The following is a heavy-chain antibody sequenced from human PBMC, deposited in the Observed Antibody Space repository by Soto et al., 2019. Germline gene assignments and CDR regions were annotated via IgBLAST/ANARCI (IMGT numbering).Heavy chain of an antibody. D-gene: IGHD1-1*01. CDR1: GFTFSSYW. J-gene: IGHJ3*02. CDR2: IKQDGSEK. V-gene: IGHV3-7*01. Sequence: GGSLRLSCAASGFTFSSYWMSWVRQAPGKGLEWVANIKQDGSEKYYVDSVKGRFTISRDNAKNSLYLQMNSLRAEDTAVYYCARDRAGWNGGLDAFDIWGQGTMVTVSS. CDR3: ARDRAGWNGGLDAFDI.